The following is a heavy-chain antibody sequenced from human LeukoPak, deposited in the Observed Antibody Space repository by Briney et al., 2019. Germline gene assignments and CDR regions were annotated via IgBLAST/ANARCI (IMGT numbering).Heavy chain of an antibody. CDR3: AKVGYGSGSSGFDY. V-gene: IGHV3-11*01. CDR2: ISSSGSTI. D-gene: IGHD3-10*01. J-gene: IGHJ4*02. CDR1: GFMFSDYY. Sequence: GGSLRLSCAASGFMFSDYYISWIRQAPGKGLEWVSYISSSGSTISYADSVKGRFTISRDNAKNSLYLQMNSLRAEDTAVYYCAKVGYGSGSSGFDYWGQGTLVTVSS.